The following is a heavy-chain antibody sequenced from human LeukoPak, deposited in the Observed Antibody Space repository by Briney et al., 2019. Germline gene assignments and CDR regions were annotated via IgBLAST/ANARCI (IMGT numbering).Heavy chain of an antibody. CDR2: ISSSSSYI. J-gene: IGHJ4*02. CDR3: ARVSSSTSCYTD. Sequence: GGSLRLSCAASGFTFSSYSVNWVRQAPGKGLAWLSSISSSSSYIYYADSVKGRFTISRDNAKNSLYLQMNSLRAEDTAVYYCARVSSSTSCYTDWGQGTLVTVSS. V-gene: IGHV3-21*01. CDR1: GFTFSSYS. D-gene: IGHD2-2*02.